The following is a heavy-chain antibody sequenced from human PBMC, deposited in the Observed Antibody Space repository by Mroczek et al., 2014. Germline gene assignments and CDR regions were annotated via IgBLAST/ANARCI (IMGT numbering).Heavy chain of an antibody. J-gene: IGHJ3*02. V-gene: IGHV3-23*04. D-gene: IGHD6-19*01. Sequence: VQLVQSGGGLVQPGGSLRLSCAASGFTFSSYAMSWVRQAPGKGLEWVSAISGSGGSTYYADSVKGRFTISRDNSKNTLYLQMNSLRAEDTAVYYCAKDKGGHSSGWLVAFDIWGQGTMVTVSS. CDR1: GFTFSSYA. CDR3: AKDKGGHSSGWLVAFDI. CDR2: ISGSGGST.